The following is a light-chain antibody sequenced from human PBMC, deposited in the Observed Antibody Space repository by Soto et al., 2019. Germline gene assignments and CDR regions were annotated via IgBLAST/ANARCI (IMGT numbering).Light chain of an antibody. CDR3: CSYAGSYTVV. CDR1: SSDVGGYNY. V-gene: IGLV2-11*01. CDR2: DVT. Sequence: QSALTQPRSVSGSPGQSVTISCTGTSSDVGGYNYVSWYQQHPGKAPKLMIYDVTKRPSGVPDRFSGSKSGNTASLTISGLQAEDEADYYCCSYAGSYTVVFGGETKVTVL. J-gene: IGLJ2*01.